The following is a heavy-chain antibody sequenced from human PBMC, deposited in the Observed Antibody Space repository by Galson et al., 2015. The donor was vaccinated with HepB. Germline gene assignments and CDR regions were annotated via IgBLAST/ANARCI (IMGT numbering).Heavy chain of an antibody. Sequence: SLRLSCAASGMSFSRSGMHWVRQAPGKGLEWVAVISYDGRQKYYVDPVKGRFIISRDNSKNTVYLQMNSLKTEDTAVYYCANERGSSRSPGYWGQGTLVSVSS. CDR2: ISYDGRQK. J-gene: IGHJ4*02. CDR3: ANERGSSRSPGY. D-gene: IGHD3-10*01. V-gene: IGHV3-30*18. CDR1: GMSFSRSG.